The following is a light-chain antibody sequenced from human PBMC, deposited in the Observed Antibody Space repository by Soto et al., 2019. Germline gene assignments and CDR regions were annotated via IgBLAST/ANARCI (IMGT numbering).Light chain of an antibody. V-gene: IGKV3-20*01. J-gene: IGKJ2*01. CDR2: GSS. Sequence: EIVLTQSPGTLSLSPGERATLSCRASQTLSGNYLAWYQQKPRQSPRLLIYGSSDRATGIPDRFSGSGSGTDFTLTITRVEPEDFAVYYCQQYGSSPPYTFGQGTKLEIK. CDR1: QTLSGNY. CDR3: QQYGSSPPYT.